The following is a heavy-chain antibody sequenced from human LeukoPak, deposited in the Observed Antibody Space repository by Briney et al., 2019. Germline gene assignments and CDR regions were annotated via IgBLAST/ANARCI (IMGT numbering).Heavy chain of an antibody. CDR3: ARHVHPPRSGSYYTYYYYYYMDV. CDR2: IYYSGST. J-gene: IGHJ6*03. CDR1: GGSISSYY. D-gene: IGHD3-10*01. V-gene: IGHV4-59*08. Sequence: PSETLSLTCTVSGGSISSYYWSWIRQPPGKGLEWIGYIYYSGSTNYNPSLKSRVTISVDTSKNQFSLKLSSVTAADTAVYYCARHVHPPRSGSYYTYYYYYYMDVWGKGTTVTISS.